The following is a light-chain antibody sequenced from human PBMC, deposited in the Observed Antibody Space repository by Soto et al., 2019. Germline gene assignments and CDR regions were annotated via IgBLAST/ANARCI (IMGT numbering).Light chain of an antibody. CDR3: GSWDSSMSAYV. CDR1: RSKSGGTS. CDR2: DDS. Sequence: QSVLAQRPAVSVAPGRKVTSACSGGRSKSGGTSVSWYQQLPGTAPKLLIYDDSKRPSGIADGFSGCKAGTSATLGLTGVQTGDEADYDCGSWDSSMSAYVLATGTNVTVL. J-gene: IGLJ1*01. V-gene: IGLV1-51*01.